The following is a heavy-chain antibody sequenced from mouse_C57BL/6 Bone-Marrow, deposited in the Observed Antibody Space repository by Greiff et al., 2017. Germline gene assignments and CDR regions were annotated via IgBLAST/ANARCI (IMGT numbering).Heavy chain of an antibody. Sequence: QVQLQQSGAELVRPGASVKLSCKASGYTFTDYYINWVKQRPGQGLEWIARIYPGSGNTYYNEKFKGKATLTAEKSSSTAYMQLSSLTSEDSAVYFCARYYGSSYGWFADWGQGTLVTGSA. D-gene: IGHD1-1*01. J-gene: IGHJ3*01. CDR2: IYPGSGNT. CDR1: GYTFTDYY. V-gene: IGHV1-76*01. CDR3: ARYYGSSYGWFAD.